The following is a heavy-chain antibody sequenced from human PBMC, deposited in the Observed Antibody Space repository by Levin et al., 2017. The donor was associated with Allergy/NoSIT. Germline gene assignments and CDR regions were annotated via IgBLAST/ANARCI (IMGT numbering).Heavy chain of an antibody. Sequence: GGSLRLSCKGSGYSFTSYWIGWVRQMPGKGLEWMGIIYPGDSDTRYSPSFQGQVTISADKSISTAYLQWSSLKASDTAMYYCARFLPSAGTWWFDPWGQGTLVTVSS. CDR1: GYSFTSYW. J-gene: IGHJ5*02. CDR3: ARFLPSAGTWWFDP. CDR2: IYPGDSDT. V-gene: IGHV5-51*01. D-gene: IGHD6-13*01.